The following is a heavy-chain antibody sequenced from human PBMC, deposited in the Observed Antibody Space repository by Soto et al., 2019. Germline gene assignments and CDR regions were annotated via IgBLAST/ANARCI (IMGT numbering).Heavy chain of an antibody. Sequence: QVQLVQSGAEVKKPGSSVEVSCKASGGTFSSYAISWVRQAPGQGLEWMGGIIPIFGTANYAQKFQGRVTITADESTSTAYMELSSLRSEDTAVYYCALEVRYYGSGSSSFDYWGQGTLVTVSS. CDR3: ALEVRYYGSGSSSFDY. J-gene: IGHJ4*02. CDR1: GGTFSSYA. CDR2: IIPIFGTA. D-gene: IGHD3-10*01. V-gene: IGHV1-69*01.